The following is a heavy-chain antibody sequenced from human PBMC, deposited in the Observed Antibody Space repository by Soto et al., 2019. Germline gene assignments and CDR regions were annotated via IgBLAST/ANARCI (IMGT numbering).Heavy chain of an antibody. CDR1: GYTFTSYG. CDR3: ARTTRTPGYCRSTSCLPRYYYGMDV. D-gene: IGHD2-2*01. Sequence: QVQLVQSGAEVKKPGASVKVSCKASGYTFTSYGISWVRQAPGQGLEWMGWISAYNGNTNYAQKLQGRVTMTTDTARSIDYMELRSLRSDDSAVYYCARTTRTPGYCRSTSCLPRYYYGMDVWGQGTTVTVSS. J-gene: IGHJ6*02. V-gene: IGHV1-18*04. CDR2: ISAYNGNT.